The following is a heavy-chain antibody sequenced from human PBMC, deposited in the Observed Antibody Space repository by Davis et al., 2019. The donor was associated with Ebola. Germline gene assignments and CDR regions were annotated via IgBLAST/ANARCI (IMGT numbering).Heavy chain of an antibody. Sequence: GESLKISCAASGFSFSSYWMSWVRQAPGKGLEWVSYISSSSTTMNYVDSVKGRFTISRDNAKNSLYLQMNSLRDEETAVYYCARDISSGYMLNWFDPWGQGTLVTVSS. CDR3: ARDISSGYMLNWFDP. J-gene: IGHJ5*02. CDR2: ISSSSTTM. V-gene: IGHV3-48*02. D-gene: IGHD3-22*01. CDR1: GFSFSSYW.